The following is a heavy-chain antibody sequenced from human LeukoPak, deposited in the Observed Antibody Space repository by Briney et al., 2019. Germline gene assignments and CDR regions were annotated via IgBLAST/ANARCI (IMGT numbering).Heavy chain of an antibody. V-gene: IGHV3-7*04. J-gene: IGHJ3*01. D-gene: IGHD6-19*01. CDR1: GFTFSSNW. CDR3: ARISGGWSRGAFDV. Sequence: GGSLRLSCEVSGFTFSSNWMSWVRQAPGKGLEWVANIKQDGSENYYVDSVKGRFTISRDNARNSLYLQMNSLRAEDTAVYYCARISGGWSRGAFDVWGQGTMVTVSP. CDR2: IKQDGSEN.